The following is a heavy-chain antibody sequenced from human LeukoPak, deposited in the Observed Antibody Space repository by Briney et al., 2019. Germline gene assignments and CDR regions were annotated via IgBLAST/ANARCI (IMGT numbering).Heavy chain of an antibody. J-gene: IGHJ4*02. CDR2: INPSGGST. D-gene: IGHD5-18*01. CDR1: GYTFTSYY. V-gene: IGHV1-46*01. CDR3: ARDAKGYSYGKAPWYYFDY. Sequence: ALVKVSCKASGYTFTSYYMHWVRQAPGQGLEWMGIINPSGGSTSYAQKFQGRVTMTRDTSTSTVYMELSSLRSEDTAVYYCARDAKGYSYGKAPWYYFDYWGQGTLVTVSS.